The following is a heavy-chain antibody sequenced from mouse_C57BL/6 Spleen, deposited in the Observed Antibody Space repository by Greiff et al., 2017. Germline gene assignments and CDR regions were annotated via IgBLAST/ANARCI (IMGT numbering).Heavy chain of an antibody. D-gene: IGHD2-12*01. Sequence: EVKLVESGGGLVKPGGSLKLSCAASGFTFSSYAMSWVRQTPEKRLEWVATISDGGSYTYYPDNVKGRFTISRDNAKNNLYLQMSHLKSEDTAIYYCARDGGQYDPSFDYWGQGTTVTVSS. CDR2: ISDGGSYT. CDR3: ARDGGQYDPSFDY. V-gene: IGHV5-4*01. CDR1: GFTFSSYA. J-gene: IGHJ2*01.